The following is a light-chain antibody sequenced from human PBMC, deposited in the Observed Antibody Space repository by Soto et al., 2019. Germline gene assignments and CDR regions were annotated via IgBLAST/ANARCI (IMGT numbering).Light chain of an antibody. J-gene: IGKJ4*01. Sequence: DIVLTQSPATLSLSPGDTATLSFSANQSVRNFLAWYQQKPGQAPRLLIYDTYNRATGVPARFSGSGSGTDFTLTISSLEPEDFAVYYCHQRSNWPLTFGGGTKVDIK. CDR3: HQRSNWPLT. CDR1: QSVRNF. CDR2: DTY. V-gene: IGKV3-11*01.